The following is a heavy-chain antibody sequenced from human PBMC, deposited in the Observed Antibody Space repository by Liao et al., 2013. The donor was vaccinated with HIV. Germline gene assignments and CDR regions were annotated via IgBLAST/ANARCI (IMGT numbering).Heavy chain of an antibody. CDR3: ARASFSNLFDY. V-gene: IGHV4-34*01. D-gene: IGHD4-11*01. CDR1: GGSFSGYY. J-gene: IGHJ4*02. CDR2: IYYSGRT. Sequence: QVQLQQWGAGLLKPSETLSLTCAVFGGSFSGYYWSWIRQSPGKGLEWIGYIYYSGRTYYNPSLKSRVTISVDTSKNQISLKLSSVTAADTAVYYCARASFSNLFDYWGQGTLVTVSS.